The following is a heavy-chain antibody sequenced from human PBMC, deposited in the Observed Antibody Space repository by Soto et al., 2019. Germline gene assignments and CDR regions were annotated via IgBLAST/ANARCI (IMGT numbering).Heavy chain of an antibody. V-gene: IGHV3-30*18. CDR2: ISYDGSLK. CDR3: AKEIKPVSSPWDFDY. CDR1: GFTFSSYG. J-gene: IGHJ4*02. Sequence: QVHLVESGGGVVQPGRSLRLSCTASGFTFSSYGMSWVRQAPGKGLEWMTIISYDGSLKYYADSVKGRFTVSRDNSKNTLYLQRNSLRADDTAVYYCAKEIKPVSSPWDFDYWGQGTLVTVSS. D-gene: IGHD1-26*01.